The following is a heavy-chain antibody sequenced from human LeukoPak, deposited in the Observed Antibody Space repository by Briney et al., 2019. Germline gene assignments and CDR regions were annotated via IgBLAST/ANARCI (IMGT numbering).Heavy chain of an antibody. CDR3: ARGPNLGYCSSTSCYGFWFDP. CDR1: GGSISSGGYS. Sequence: SQTLSLTCAVSGGSISSGGYSWSWIRQPPGKGLEWIGYIYHSGSTYYNPSLKSRVTISVDRSKNQFSLKLSSVTAADTAVYYCARGPNLGYCSSTSCYGFWFDPWGQGTLVIVSS. CDR2: IYHSGST. V-gene: IGHV4-30-2*01. J-gene: IGHJ5*02. D-gene: IGHD2-2*01.